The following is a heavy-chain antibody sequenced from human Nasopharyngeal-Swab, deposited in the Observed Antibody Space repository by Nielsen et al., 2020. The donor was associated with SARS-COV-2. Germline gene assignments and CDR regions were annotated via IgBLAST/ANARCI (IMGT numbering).Heavy chain of an antibody. CDR2: ISSSSSYI. CDR3: ARVRSLAGHDAFDI. CDR1: GFTFSSYS. V-gene: IGHV3-21*01. D-gene: IGHD6-19*01. J-gene: IGHJ3*02. Sequence: GESLKISCAASGFTFSSYSMNWVRQAPGRGLEWVSSISSSSSYIYYADSVKGRFTISRDNAKKSLYLQMNSLRAEDTAVYYCARVRSLAGHDAFDIWGQGTMVTVSS.